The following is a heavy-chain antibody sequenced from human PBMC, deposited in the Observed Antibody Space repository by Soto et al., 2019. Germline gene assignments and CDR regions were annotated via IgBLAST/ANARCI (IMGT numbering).Heavy chain of an antibody. CDR1: GYSFTSLD. Sequence: QVQLVQPGAEVREPGASVKVSCKASGYSFTSLDINWVRQTTGQGLEWMGWMQPSSGRTGYAQKFQGRVTMTRDTSINTAYMELSSLTSNDTAFYYCARGVTAGVDYWGQATLVTVSS. CDR3: ARGVTAGVDY. V-gene: IGHV1-8*01. CDR2: MQPSSGRT. D-gene: IGHD1-26*01. J-gene: IGHJ4*02.